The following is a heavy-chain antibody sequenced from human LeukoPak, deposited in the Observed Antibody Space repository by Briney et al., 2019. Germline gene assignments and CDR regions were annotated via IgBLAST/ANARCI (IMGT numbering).Heavy chain of an antibody. CDR2: IKQDGSEK. D-gene: IGHD2-2*01. Sequence: GRSLRLSCAASGFTFSSYAMSWVRQAPGKGLEWVANIKQDGSEKYYVDSVKGRFTISRDNPKNSLYLQMNSLRAEDTAMYFCASHSVGVLPIATFDYWGQGTLVTVSS. CDR1: GFTFSSYA. V-gene: IGHV3-7*01. J-gene: IGHJ4*02. CDR3: ASHSVGVLPIATFDY.